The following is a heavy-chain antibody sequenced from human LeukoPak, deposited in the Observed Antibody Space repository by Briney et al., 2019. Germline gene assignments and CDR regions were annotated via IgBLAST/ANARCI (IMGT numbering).Heavy chain of an antibody. CDR1: GFTFSSYG. CDR2: IWYDGSNK. D-gene: IGHD3-3*01. CDR3: ARVSIFGEPFDP. J-gene: IGHJ5*02. V-gene: IGHV3-33*01. Sequence: PGGSLRLSCAASGFTFSSYGMHWVRQAPGKGLEWVAVIWYDGSNKYYADSVKGRFTISRDNSKNTLYLQMNSLRAEDTAVYYCARVSIFGEPFDPWGQGTLVTVSS.